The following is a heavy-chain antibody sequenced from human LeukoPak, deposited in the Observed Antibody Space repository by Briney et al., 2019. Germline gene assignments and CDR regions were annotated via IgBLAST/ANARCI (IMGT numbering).Heavy chain of an antibody. V-gene: IGHV3-23*01. D-gene: IGHD3-10*01. Sequence: PGGSLRLSCAASGFTFSSYAMSWVRQAPGKGLEWVSAISGSGGSTYYADSVKGRFTISRDNSKNTLYLQMNSLRAGDTAVYYCAKELTGYYGSGSYDYWGQGTLVTVSS. CDR2: ISGSGGST. J-gene: IGHJ4*02. CDR3: AKELTGYYGSGSYDY. CDR1: GFTFSSYA.